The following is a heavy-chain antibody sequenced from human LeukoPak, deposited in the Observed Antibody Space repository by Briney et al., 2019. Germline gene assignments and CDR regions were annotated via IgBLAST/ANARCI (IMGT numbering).Heavy chain of an antibody. CDR1: GFTVSSNY. CDR2: IYSGGST. J-gene: IGHJ3*02. Sequence: PGGSLRLSCAASGFTVSSNYMSWVRQAPGKGLEWVSVIYSGGSTYYADSVKGRFTISRDNSKNTLYLQMNSLRAEDTAVYYCARGGRVVGYAFDIWGQGTMVTVSS. D-gene: IGHD2-2*01. CDR3: ARGGRVVGYAFDI. V-gene: IGHV3-66*01.